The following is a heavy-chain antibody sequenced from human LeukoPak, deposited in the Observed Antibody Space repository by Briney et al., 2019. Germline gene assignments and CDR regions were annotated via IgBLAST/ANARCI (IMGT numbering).Heavy chain of an antibody. CDR1: GGSMCGYY. V-gene: IGHV4-59*01. J-gene: IGHJ4*02. D-gene: IGHD4-11*01. Sequence: SDTLSLTCTVSGGSMCGYYWRCTRHPPGEGLEWIGYIYSSGSTNYNPSLKSRVTISIDTSKNQFSLKLTAVTAADTAVYYCAREGTTVTHFDYWGQGALVTVSS. CDR2: IYSSGST. CDR3: AREGTTVTHFDY.